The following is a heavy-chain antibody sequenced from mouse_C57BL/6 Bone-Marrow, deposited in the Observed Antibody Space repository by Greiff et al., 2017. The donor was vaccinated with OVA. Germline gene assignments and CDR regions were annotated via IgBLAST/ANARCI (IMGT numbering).Heavy chain of an antibody. J-gene: IGHJ1*03. Sequence: EVNVVESGGGLVQPGGSLSLSCAASGFTFTDYYMSWVRQPPGKALEWLGFIRNKANGYTTEYSASVKGRFTISRDNSQSILYLQMNALRAEDSATYSCARPNYYGSSYWYFEVWGTGTTVTVSS. CDR1: GFTFTDYY. CDR3: ARPNYYGSSYWYFEV. CDR2: IRNKANGYTT. D-gene: IGHD1-1*01. V-gene: IGHV7-3*01.